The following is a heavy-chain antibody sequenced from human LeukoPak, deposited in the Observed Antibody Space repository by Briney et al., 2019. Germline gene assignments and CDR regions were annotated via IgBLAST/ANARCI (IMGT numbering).Heavy chain of an antibody. CDR1: GFTFEDYA. J-gene: IGHJ4*02. V-gene: IGHV3-9*01. CDR3: AKAADYYDSTGYYSFDY. CDR2: ISWNSDSI. D-gene: IGHD3-22*01. Sequence: GGSLRLSCAASGFTFEDYAMHWVRQAPGKGLEWVSGISWNSDSIDYVDSVKGRFTISRDNAKNSLYLQMNSLRAEDTALYYCAKAADYYDSTGYYSFDYWGQGTLVTVSS.